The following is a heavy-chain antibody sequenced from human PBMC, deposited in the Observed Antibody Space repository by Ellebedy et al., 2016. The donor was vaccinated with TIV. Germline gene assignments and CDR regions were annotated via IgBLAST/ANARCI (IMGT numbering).Heavy chain of an antibody. D-gene: IGHD2-2*01. Sequence: AASVKVSCKASGYTFTSYDINWVRQATGQGLEWMGWINPNSGGTNYAQKLQGRVTMTTDTSTSTAYMELRSLRSDDTALYYCARAYASSPTDNWFDPWGQGTLVTVSS. J-gene: IGHJ5*02. CDR3: ARAYASSPTDNWFDP. CDR1: GYTFTSYD. CDR2: INPNSGGT. V-gene: IGHV1-18*01.